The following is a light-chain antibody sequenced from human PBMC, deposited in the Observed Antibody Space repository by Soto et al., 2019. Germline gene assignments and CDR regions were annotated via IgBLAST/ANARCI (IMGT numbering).Light chain of an antibody. J-gene: IGKJ3*01. Sequence: EIVLTQSPATLSLSPGERATLSCRASQSISSYLAWYQQKPGQAPRLLLYEVSNSAPGIPARFSGSGSVTDFTLTISSLEPEDVAVYYCQQRSNWPPFTFGPGTKVYI. CDR2: EVS. CDR1: QSISSY. V-gene: IGKV3-11*01. CDR3: QQRSNWPPFT.